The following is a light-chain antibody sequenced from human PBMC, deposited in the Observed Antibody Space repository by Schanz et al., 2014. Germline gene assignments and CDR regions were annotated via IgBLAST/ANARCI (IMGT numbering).Light chain of an antibody. CDR2: GAF. V-gene: IGKV3-20*01. J-gene: IGKJ3*01. Sequence: EIVLTQSPGTLSLSPGERATLSCKASQSISGYDLAWYQQKPGQAPRLLIYGAFDRATGIPDRFSGSGSGTDFTLTISSLEPEDFAVYYCQQYGSSLFTFGPGTKVDIQ. CDR3: QQYGSSLFT. CDR1: QSISGYD.